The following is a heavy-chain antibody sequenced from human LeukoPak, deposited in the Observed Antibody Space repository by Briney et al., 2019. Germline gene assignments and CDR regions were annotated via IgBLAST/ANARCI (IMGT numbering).Heavy chain of an antibody. D-gene: IGHD6-25*01. V-gene: IGHV3-73*01. CDR2: IKTKADNYAT. CDR3: THPAHYYNVDV. CDR1: GLTFSVSA. Sequence: PGGSLRLSCSASGLTFSVSAIHWVRQASGKGLEWVGRIKTKADNYATAYAASVKGRFTISRDDSTNTAYLQMNSLKTEDTAVYYCTHPAHYYNVDVWGKGTTVTVSS. J-gene: IGHJ6*04.